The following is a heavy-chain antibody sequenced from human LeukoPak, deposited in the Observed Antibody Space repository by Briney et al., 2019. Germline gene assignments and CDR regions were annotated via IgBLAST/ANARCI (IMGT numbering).Heavy chain of an antibody. V-gene: IGHV3-7*03. Sequence: GGSLRLSCAASGFTVSSNYMSWVRQAPGKGLEWVANIKEDGSEKYYVDSVKGRFTISRDNAKNSLYLQMNSLRAEDTAVYYCASHDYGDYASFDYCGQGTLVTVSS. D-gene: IGHD4-17*01. CDR2: IKEDGSEK. CDR3: ASHDYGDYASFDY. CDR1: GFTVSSNY. J-gene: IGHJ4*02.